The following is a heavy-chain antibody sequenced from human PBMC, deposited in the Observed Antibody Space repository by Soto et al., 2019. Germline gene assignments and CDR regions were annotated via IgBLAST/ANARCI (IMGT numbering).Heavy chain of an antibody. V-gene: IGHV1-69*13. D-gene: IGHD3-22*01. CDR3: ARAVGESYDSSGYYSNWFDP. J-gene: IGHJ5*02. Sequence: ASVKVSCKASGGTFSSYAISWVRQAPGQGLELMGGIIPIFGTANYAQKFQGRVTITADESTSTAYMELSSLRSEDTAVYYCARAVGESYDSSGYYSNWFDPWGQGTLVTVYS. CDR1: GGTFSSYA. CDR2: IIPIFGTA.